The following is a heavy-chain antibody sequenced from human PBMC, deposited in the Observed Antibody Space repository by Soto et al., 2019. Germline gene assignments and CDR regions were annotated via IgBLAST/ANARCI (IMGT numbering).Heavy chain of an antibody. D-gene: IGHD6-13*01. V-gene: IGHV1-8*02. J-gene: IGHJ4*02. CDR1: GYSFTSYW. CDR2: MNPNSGNT. CDR3: ARGPPVGYSSSPYYFDY. Sequence: PGESLKISCKGSGYSFTSYWIGWVRQMPGKGLEWMGWMNPNSGNTGYAQKFQGRVTMTRNTSISTAYMELSSLRSEDTAVYYCARGPPVGYSSSPYYFDYWGQGTLVTVSS.